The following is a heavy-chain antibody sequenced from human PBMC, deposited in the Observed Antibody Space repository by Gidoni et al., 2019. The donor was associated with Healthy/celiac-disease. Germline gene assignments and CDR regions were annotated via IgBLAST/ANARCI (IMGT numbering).Heavy chain of an antibody. D-gene: IGHD3-16*01. CDR2: ISYDGNNK. Sequence: QVQLVESGGGVVQPGRYLRLSCAASGFTFSDDGMHWVRQAPGKGLEWVAVISYDGNNKYYADSVKGRFIISRDNSKNTVYLHMNSLRVEDTAVYYCAKDHYGDLGLIDYWGQGTLVTVSS. CDR3: AKDHYGDLGLIDY. V-gene: IGHV3-30*18. CDR1: GFTFSDDG. J-gene: IGHJ4*02.